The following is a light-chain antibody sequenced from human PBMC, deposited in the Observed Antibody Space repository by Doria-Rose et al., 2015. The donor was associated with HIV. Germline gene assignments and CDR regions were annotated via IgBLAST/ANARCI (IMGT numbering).Light chain of an antibody. CDR2: WAS. V-gene: IGKV4-1*01. Sequence: EIVMTQSPESLGMSLGERATLNCKSNQSLLYTSKNYLAWYQQNPGQPPKLLIYWASTRQSVVPARFSGSGSGTDFTLTISSLEAEDVAVYYCQQYYDTPSFGPGTTVDIK. J-gene: IGKJ3*01. CDR1: QSLLYTSKNY. CDR3: QQYYDTPS.